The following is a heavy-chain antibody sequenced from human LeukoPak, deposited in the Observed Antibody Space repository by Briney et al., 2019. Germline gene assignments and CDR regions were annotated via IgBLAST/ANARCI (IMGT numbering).Heavy chain of an antibody. D-gene: IGHD2-15*01. CDR3: ARDVVVVVVAAIDH. CDR2: IKQDGSEK. J-gene: IGHJ4*02. V-gene: IGHV3-7*01. Sequence: PGGSLRLSCAASGFTFSSYWMSWVRQAPGKGLEWVANIKQDGSEKYYVDSVKGRFTISRDNAKNSLYLQMNSLRAEDTAVYYCARDVVVVVVAAIDHWGQGTLVTVSS. CDR1: GFTFSSYW.